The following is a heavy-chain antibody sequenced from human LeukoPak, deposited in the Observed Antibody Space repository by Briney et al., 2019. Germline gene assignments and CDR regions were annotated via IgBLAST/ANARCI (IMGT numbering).Heavy chain of an antibody. CDR3: ARDLAVAGKFLFDP. Sequence: GGSLRLSCAASGFTFSSYWMSWVRQAPGKGLEWVANIKQDGSEKYYVDSVKGRFTISRDNAKNSLYLQMNSLRAEDTAVYYCARDLAVAGKFLFDPWGQGTLVTVSS. CDR1: GFTFSSYW. CDR2: IKQDGSEK. D-gene: IGHD6-19*01. J-gene: IGHJ5*02. V-gene: IGHV3-7*01.